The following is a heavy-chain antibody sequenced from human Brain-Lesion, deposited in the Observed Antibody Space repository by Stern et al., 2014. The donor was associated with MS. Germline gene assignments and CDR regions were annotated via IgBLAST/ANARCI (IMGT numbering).Heavy chain of an antibody. CDR3: ARAVRNQLLSEY. D-gene: IGHD2-2*01. J-gene: IGHJ4*02. CDR1: GYTFSSYD. CDR2: MNAYSGNK. Sequence: VQMVESGAELKKPGASVKVSCKASGYTFSSYDITWVRQASGPGLEWMGWMNAYSGNKGYAQKFKGRVSMTSDPSISTVYMELTSLTSDDTAVYFCARAVRNQLLSEYWGQGTLVTVSS. V-gene: IGHV1-8*01.